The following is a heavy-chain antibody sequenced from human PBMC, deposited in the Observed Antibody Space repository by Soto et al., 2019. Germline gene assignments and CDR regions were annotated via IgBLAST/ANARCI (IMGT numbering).Heavy chain of an antibody. Sequence: PGGSLRLSCAASGLPFSSYGMHWVRQAPGKGLECVAIIPHDGSYKYHVDSVKGRFTISRDNSKNTLYLQMDSLRPEDTAVYYCGALNYGGDDCWGQGTLVT. D-gene: IGHD4-17*01. CDR3: GALNYGGDDC. V-gene: IGHV3-30*03. J-gene: IGHJ4*02. CDR1: GLPFSSYG. CDR2: IPHDGSYK.